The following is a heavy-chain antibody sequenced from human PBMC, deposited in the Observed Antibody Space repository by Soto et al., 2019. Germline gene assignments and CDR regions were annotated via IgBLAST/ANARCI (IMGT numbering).Heavy chain of an antibody. CDR1: GGSISSGGYY. CDR2: IYYSGST. CDR3: ARDFLYCSSTSCLNWFDP. Sequence: SETLSLTCTVSGGSISSGGYYWSWIRQHPGKGLEWIGYIYYSGSTYYNPSLKSRVTISVDTSKNQFSLKLGSVTAADTAVYYCARDFLYCSSTSCLNWFDPWGQGTLVTVSS. D-gene: IGHD2-2*01. J-gene: IGHJ5*02. V-gene: IGHV4-31*03.